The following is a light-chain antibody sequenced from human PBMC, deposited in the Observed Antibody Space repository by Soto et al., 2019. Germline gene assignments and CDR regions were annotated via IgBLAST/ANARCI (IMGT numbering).Light chain of an antibody. Sequence: DIVMTQSPDSLAVSLGERATINCKSSQSVLYSPNNKNYLAWYQQKPGQPPNLLIYWSSTRESGVPDRFRGSGSGTDFTLTISSLQAEDVAFYYCQQYHSAPQSFGQGTKVEIK. CDR3: QQYHSAPQS. CDR1: QSVLYSPNNKNY. V-gene: IGKV4-1*01. J-gene: IGKJ1*01. CDR2: WSS.